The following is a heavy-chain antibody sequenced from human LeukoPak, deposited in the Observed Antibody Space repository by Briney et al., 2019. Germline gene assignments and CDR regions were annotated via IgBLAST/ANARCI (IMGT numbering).Heavy chain of an antibody. Sequence: GASVKVSCKASGYTFTSYGISWVRQAPGQGLEWMGWINPNSGGTNYAQKFQGRVTMTRDTSISTAYMELSRLRSDDTAVYYCATRIVGATRALGAFDIWGQGTMVTVSS. D-gene: IGHD1-26*01. J-gene: IGHJ3*02. V-gene: IGHV1-2*02. CDR1: GYTFTSYG. CDR3: ATRIVGATRALGAFDI. CDR2: INPNSGGT.